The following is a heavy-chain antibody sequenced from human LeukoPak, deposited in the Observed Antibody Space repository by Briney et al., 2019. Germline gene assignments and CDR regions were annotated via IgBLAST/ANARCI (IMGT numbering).Heavy chain of an antibody. CDR2: MHSNGNS. CDR3: AGRDLLWLGEHNYAFDG. V-gene: IGHV4-59*08. D-gene: IGHD3-10*01. CDR1: GGSVSSDY. J-gene: IGHJ3*01. Sequence: SETLSLTCTVSGGSVSSDYWSWIRQPPGKGLEWIGYMHSNGNSAYNPSLSSRVTVSLDTSKNQFSLRLESVTAADTALYYCAGRDLLWLGEHNYAFDGWGQGTMVAVSS.